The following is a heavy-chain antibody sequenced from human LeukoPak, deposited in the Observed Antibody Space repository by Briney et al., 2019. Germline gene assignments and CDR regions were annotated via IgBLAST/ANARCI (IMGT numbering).Heavy chain of an antibody. Sequence: SGTLSLTCTVSGGSINSHYWSWIRQPPGKGLEWIGHVFYTGTSNYNPSLKSRVTISPDRSNKQFSLRLSSVTAADTAVYYCAREAVLRYGMDVWGQGTTVTVSS. J-gene: IGHJ6*02. CDR3: AREAVLRYGMDV. D-gene: IGHD1-1*01. V-gene: IGHV4-59*11. CDR1: GGSINSHY. CDR2: VFYTGTS.